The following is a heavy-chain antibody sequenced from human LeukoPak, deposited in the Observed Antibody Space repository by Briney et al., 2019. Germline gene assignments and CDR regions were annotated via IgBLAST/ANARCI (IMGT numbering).Heavy chain of an antibody. V-gene: IGHV4-61*02. CDR2: IHTSGST. CDR1: GGSISSGSYY. Sequence: PSQTLSLTCTVSGGSISSGSYYWSWIRQPAGKGLEWIGRIHTSGSTNYNPSLKSRVTISVDTSKNQFSLKLSSVTAADTAVYYCARVRVGRATTYTAMVTPNFDYWGQGTLVTVSS. D-gene: IGHD5-18*01. CDR3: ARVRVGRATTYTAMVTPNFDY. J-gene: IGHJ4*02.